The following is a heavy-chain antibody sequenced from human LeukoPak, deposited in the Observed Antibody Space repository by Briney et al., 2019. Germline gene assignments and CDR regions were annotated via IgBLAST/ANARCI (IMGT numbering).Heavy chain of an antibody. CDR3: ARRKLLGGYYYGYYYGMDV. CDR1: GGSFSGYY. CDR2: INHSGST. V-gene: IGHV4-34*01. J-gene: IGHJ6*02. D-gene: IGHD3-22*01. Sequence: PETLSLTCAVYGGSFSGYYWSWIRQPPGKGLEWIGEINHSGSTNYNPSLKSRVTISVDTSKNQFSLKLSSVTAADTAVYYCARRKLLGGYYYGYYYGMDVWGQGTTVTVSS.